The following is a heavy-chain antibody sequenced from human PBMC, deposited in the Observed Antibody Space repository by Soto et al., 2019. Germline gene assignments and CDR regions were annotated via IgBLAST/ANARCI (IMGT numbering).Heavy chain of an antibody. V-gene: IGHV1-69*13. Sequence: SVKVSCKASGGTFSSYAISWVRQAPGQGLEWMGGIIPIFGTANYAQKFQGRVTITADESTSTAYMELSSLRSEDTAVYYCARGRRITGASDYWGQGTLVTVSS. CDR2: IIPIFGTA. D-gene: IGHD1-20*01. CDR1: GGTFSSYA. CDR3: ARGRRITGASDY. J-gene: IGHJ4*02.